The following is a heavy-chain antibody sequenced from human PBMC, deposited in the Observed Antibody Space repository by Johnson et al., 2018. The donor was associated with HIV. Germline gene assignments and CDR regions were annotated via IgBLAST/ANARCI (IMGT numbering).Heavy chain of an antibody. V-gene: IGHV3-53*01. CDR2: IYSSGTT. Sequence: VQLVESGGGLIQPGGSLRLSCVASGFTVSSNYMSWVRQAPGKGLEWVSVIYSSGTTYYADSVKGRFTISRDNSKNTLYLQMNSLKVEDTAVYYCARDLIVGATRGVAFDIWGQGTMVTVSS. D-gene: IGHD1-26*01. CDR1: GFTVSSNY. CDR3: ARDLIVGATRGVAFDI. J-gene: IGHJ3*02.